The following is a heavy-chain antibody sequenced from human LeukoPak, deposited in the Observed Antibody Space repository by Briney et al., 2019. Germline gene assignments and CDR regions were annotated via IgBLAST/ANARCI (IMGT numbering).Heavy chain of an antibody. Sequence: PGGSLRLSCAASGFTLSRHAMHWVRQAPGKGLEFVSAISSNGGITYYAHSAKGRFTISRDSSKNTLYLQMGSLRAEDMALYYCARVGMTSGSGCDYWGQGTLVTVSS. D-gene: IGHD6-19*01. CDR1: GFTLSRHA. J-gene: IGHJ4*02. CDR3: ARVGMTSGSGCDY. CDR2: ISSNGGIT. V-gene: IGHV3-64*01.